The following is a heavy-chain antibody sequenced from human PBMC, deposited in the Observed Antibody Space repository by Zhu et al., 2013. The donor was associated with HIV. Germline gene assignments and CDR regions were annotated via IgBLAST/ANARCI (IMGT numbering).Heavy chain of an antibody. J-gene: IGHJ4*02. V-gene: IGHV1-69*01. D-gene: IGHD2-21*02. CDR1: GGTFSSYA. Sequence: QVQLVQSGAEVKKPGSSVKVSCKASGGTFSSYAISWVRQAPGQGLEWMGGIIPIFGTANYAQKFQGRVTITADESTSTAYMELSSLRSEDTAVYYCARDVICGGDCYKYYFDYWGQGTLVTVSS. CDR3: ARDVICGGDCYKYYFDY. CDR2: IIPIFGTA.